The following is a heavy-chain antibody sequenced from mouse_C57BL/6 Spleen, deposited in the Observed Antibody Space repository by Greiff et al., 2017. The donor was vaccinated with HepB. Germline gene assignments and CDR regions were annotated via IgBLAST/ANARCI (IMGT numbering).Heavy chain of an antibody. J-gene: IGHJ1*03. CDR3: ARPTVVPWYFDV. CDR1: GYTFTSYW. D-gene: IGHD1-1*01. CDR2: IDPSDSET. V-gene: IGHV1-52*01. Sequence: QVQLQQPGAELVRPGSSVKLSCKASGYTFTSYWMHWVKQRPIQGLEWIGNIDPSDSETHYNQKFKDKATLTVDKSSSTAYMQLSSLTSEDSAVYYCARPTVVPWYFDVWGTGTTVTVSS.